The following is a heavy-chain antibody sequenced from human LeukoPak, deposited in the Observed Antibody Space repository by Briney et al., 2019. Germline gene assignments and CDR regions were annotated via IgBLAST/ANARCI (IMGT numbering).Heavy chain of an antibody. Sequence: GASVKVSCKASGGTFSSYAISWVRQAPGQGLEWMGGIIPIFGTANYAQKFQGRVTITTDESTSTAYMELSSLRSEDTAVYYCASPSLGATYYFDYWGQGTLVTVSS. CDR3: ASPSLGATYYFDY. CDR2: IIPIFGTA. CDR1: GGTFSSYA. V-gene: IGHV1-69*05. J-gene: IGHJ4*02. D-gene: IGHD1-26*01.